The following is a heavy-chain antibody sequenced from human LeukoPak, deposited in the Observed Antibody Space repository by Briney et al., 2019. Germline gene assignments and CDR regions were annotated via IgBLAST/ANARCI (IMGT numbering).Heavy chain of an antibody. J-gene: IGHJ4*02. V-gene: IGHV3-23*01. D-gene: IGHD3-22*01. Sequence: GGSLRLSCGASGFSFSSYAMSWVRQAPGKGLELVSSISGSGENTYYTDSVKGRFTISRDNFKSTLYLQMNSLRAEDTAVYYCGKDRPNYYHSSGHYYRQNGDYWGQGTLVTVSS. CDR2: ISGSGENT. CDR1: GFSFSSYA. CDR3: GKDRPNYYHSSGHYYRQNGDY.